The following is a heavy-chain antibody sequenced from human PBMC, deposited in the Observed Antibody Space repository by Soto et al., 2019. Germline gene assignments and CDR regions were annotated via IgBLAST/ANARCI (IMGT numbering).Heavy chain of an antibody. CDR3: ATWTGTTFDY. J-gene: IGHJ4*02. CDR1: GLSVGDNY. V-gene: IGHV3-66*01. CDR2: IYGGGAT. Sequence: EVSLVESGGGLVQPGGSLRLSCAASGLSVGDNYMSWVRQAPGKGLEWVSIIYGGGATYYPDSVKGRFTISRDSSKNTLHLQMNSLRAEDTAVYYCATWTGTTFDYWGQGTQVSVSS. D-gene: IGHD1-1*01.